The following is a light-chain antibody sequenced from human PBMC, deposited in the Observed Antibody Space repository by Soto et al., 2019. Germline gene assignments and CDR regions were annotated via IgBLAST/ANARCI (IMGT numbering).Light chain of an antibody. CDR3: QQYENWPPAVT. V-gene: IGKV3-15*01. Sequence: DIVLTPSPATLSVSTGERATLSCRASLPISNKLAWYQQRPGQSLRLLISGASARAHGVPARFSGSGSGTECPLTISSLQSEDLAVYYCQQYENWPPAVTFGGGTNVEIK. J-gene: IGKJ4*01. CDR2: GAS. CDR1: LPISNK.